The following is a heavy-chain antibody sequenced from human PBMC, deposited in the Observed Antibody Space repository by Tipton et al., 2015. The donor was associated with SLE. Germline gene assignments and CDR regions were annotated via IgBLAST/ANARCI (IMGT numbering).Heavy chain of an antibody. CDR3: ARDKDWAFDY. J-gene: IGHJ4*02. CDR1: GFTFDDYG. CDR2: ITSGSGTI. V-gene: IGHV3-48*01. D-gene: IGHD3/OR15-3a*01. Sequence: SLRLSCTASGFTFDDYGMSWVRQAPGKGLEWVSYITSGSGTIYYADSVKGRFTISRDNAKNSLYLQMNSLRAEDTAVYYCARDKDWAFDYWGQGTLVTVSS.